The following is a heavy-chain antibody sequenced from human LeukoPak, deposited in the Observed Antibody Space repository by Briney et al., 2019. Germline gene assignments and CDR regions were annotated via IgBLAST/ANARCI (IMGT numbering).Heavy chain of an antibody. V-gene: IGHV1-3*01. J-gene: IGHJ4*02. Sequence: ASVKVSCTASGYTFTDYTMHWLRQAPGQRLDWMGWINGGSGNTKYSPEFQGRVTITRDTSASTAYMELSSLRSEDTAVYYCANPRYDSSGYYYVDWGQGALVTVSS. D-gene: IGHD3-22*01. CDR1: GYTFTDYT. CDR3: ANPRYDSSGYYYVD. CDR2: INGGSGNT.